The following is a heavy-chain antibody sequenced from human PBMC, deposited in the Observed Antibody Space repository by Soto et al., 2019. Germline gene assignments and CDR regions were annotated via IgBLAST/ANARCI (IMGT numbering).Heavy chain of an antibody. V-gene: IGHV4-31*03. CDR3: AREDSGSYLDWFDP. CDR2: IYYSGST. Sequence: NPSETLSLTCTVSGGSISSGGYYWSWIRQHPGKGLEWIGYIYYSGSTYYNPSLKRRVTISVDTSKNQFSLKLSSVTAADTAVYYCAREDSGSYLDWFDPWGQGTLVTVSS. D-gene: IGHD1-26*01. J-gene: IGHJ5*02. CDR1: GGSISSGGYY.